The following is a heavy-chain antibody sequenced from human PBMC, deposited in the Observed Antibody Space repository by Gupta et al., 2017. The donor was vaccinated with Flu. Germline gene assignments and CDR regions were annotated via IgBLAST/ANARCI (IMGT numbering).Heavy chain of an antibody. D-gene: IGHD3-10*01. CDR2: IWYDGSNK. CDR3: AREDYGAVIDY. Sequence: HWVRQAQGKGLEWVAVIWYDGSNKYYADSVKGRFTISRDNSKNTLYLQMNSLRADDTAVYFCAREDYGAVIDYWGQGTLVTVSS. V-gene: IGHV3-33*01. J-gene: IGHJ4*02.